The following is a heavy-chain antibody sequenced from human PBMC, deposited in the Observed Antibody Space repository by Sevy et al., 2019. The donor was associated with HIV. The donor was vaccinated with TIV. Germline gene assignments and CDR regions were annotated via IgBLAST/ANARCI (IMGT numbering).Heavy chain of an antibody. V-gene: IGHV4-59*01. J-gene: IGHJ4*02. CDR2: IFYSGTT. D-gene: IGHD2-15*01. CDR1: GASIRSYS. CDR3: ARLECSGEANCYNY. Sequence: WETLSLTCNVSGASIRSYSWTWIRQPPGKELEWIGNIFYSGTTDYNPSLKSRVTISVDTSQNQVSLWVNSVTASDTAVYFCARLECSGEANCYNYWGQGTPVTVSS.